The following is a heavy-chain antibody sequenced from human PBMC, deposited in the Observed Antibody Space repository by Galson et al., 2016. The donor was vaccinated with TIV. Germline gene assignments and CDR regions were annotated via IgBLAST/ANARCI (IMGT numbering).Heavy chain of an antibody. CDR2: ISNRGSMK. Sequence: LRLSCAASGFTFSSYEMNWVRQAPGKGLEWVSYISNRGSMKFYADSVKGRFTISRDNAKSSLYLQMNSPRADDTAVYYCARERSGDDFQNWFDPWGQGTLVTVSS. V-gene: IGHV3-48*03. J-gene: IGHJ5*02. CDR1: GFTFSSYE. D-gene: IGHD2/OR15-2a*01. CDR3: ARERSGDDFQNWFDP.